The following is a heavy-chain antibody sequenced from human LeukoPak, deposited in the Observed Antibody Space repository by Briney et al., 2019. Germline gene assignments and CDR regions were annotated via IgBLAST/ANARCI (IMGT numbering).Heavy chain of an antibody. CDR1: GGSISSSSYY. CDR3: ARDLGLFCSGGSCHPYS. V-gene: IGHV4-61*01. J-gene: IGHJ4*02. D-gene: IGHD2-15*01. Sequence: SETLSLTCTVSGGSISSSSYYWGWIRQPPGKGLEWIGYIYYSGSTNYNPSLKSRVTISVDTSKNQFSLKLSSVTAADTAVYYCARDLGLFCSGGSCHPYSWGQGTLVTVSS. CDR2: IYYSGST.